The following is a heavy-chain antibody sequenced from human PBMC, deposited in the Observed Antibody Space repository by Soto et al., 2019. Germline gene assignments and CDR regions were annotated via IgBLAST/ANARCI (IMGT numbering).Heavy chain of an antibody. Sequence: QVQLQQWGAGLLKPSETLSLTCAVYGGSFSGYYWSWIRQPPGKGLEWIGEINHSGSTNYNPSLKSRLTISVDTYKNQFSLKLSSVTAADTAVYYCARGGNSGYVWWGQGTLVTVSS. D-gene: IGHD5-12*01. CDR2: INHSGST. V-gene: IGHV4-34*01. J-gene: IGHJ4*02. CDR3: ARGGNSGYVW. CDR1: GGSFSGYY.